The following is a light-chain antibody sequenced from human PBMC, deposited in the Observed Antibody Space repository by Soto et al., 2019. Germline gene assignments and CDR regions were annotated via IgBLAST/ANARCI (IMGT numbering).Light chain of an antibody. CDR1: QSISSW. CDR3: QQYNSYWWT. V-gene: IGKV1-5*03. Sequence: DTQMTQSPSTLSASVRDRVTITCRASQSISSWLAWYQKKPGKAPKVLIYKASSLESGVPSRFSGSGSGTEFTLTFSSLQPDDFATYYCQQYNSYWWTFGQGTKVDIK. CDR2: KAS. J-gene: IGKJ1*01.